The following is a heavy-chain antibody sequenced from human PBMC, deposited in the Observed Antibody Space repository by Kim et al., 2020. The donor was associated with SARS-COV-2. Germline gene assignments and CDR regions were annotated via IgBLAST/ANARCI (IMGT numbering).Heavy chain of an antibody. J-gene: IGHJ2*01. CDR3: ATGLGHYYDL. Sequence: GGSLRLSCAVSGITFRNYWMHWVRQAPGKGLVWVSRITGDGSDTVYVDSVEGRLTISRDNAKNTLYLQMNRLRVENTAVYYCATGLGHYYDLWGSGTLGT. CDR1: GITFRNYW. D-gene: IGHD6-19*01. V-gene: IGHV3-74*01. CDR2: ITGDGSDT.